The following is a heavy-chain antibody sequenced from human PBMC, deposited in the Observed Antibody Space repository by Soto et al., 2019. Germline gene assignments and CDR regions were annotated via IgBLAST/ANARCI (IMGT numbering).Heavy chain of an antibody. CDR2: TYYRSKWYY. D-gene: IGHD1-26*01. Sequence: SQTLSLTCAISGDSVSSNSAAWNWIRQSPSRGLEWLGRTYYRSKWYYDYAVSVKSRITISPDTSKNQFSLQLNSVTPEDTAVYYCVRYLHDRGSYYDSWGQGTLVTVSS. V-gene: IGHV6-1*01. CDR1: GDSVSSNSAA. J-gene: IGHJ4*02. CDR3: VRYLHDRGSYYDS.